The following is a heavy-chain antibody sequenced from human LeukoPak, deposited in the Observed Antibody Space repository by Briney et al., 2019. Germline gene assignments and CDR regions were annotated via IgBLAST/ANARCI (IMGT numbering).Heavy chain of an antibody. D-gene: IGHD5-18*01. CDR1: GGSISSYY. Sequence: KASETLSLTCTVSGGSISSYYWSWIRQPPGKGLEWIGYIYYSGSTNYNPSLKSRVTISVDTSKNQFSLKLSSVTAADTAVYYCARGSGYSYSYYYYYYMDVWGKGNTVTVSS. J-gene: IGHJ6*03. CDR3: ARGSGYSYSYYYYYYMDV. V-gene: IGHV4-59*01. CDR2: IYYSGST.